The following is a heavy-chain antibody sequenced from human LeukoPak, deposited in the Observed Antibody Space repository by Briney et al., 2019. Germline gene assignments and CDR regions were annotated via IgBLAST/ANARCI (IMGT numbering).Heavy chain of an antibody. CDR1: GFTFSSYS. Sequence: GGSLRLSCAASGFTFSSYSMNWVRQAPGKGLEWVSAISGSGGSTYYADSVKGRFTISRDNSKNTLYLQMNSLRAEDTAVYYCAKGGDIVLMVYGAYYYMDVWGKGTTVTISS. CDR2: ISGSGGST. D-gene: IGHD2-8*01. CDR3: AKGGDIVLMVYGAYYYMDV. V-gene: IGHV3-23*01. J-gene: IGHJ6*03.